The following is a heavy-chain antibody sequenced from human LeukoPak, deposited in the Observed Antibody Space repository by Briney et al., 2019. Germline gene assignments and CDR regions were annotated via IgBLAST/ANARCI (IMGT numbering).Heavy chain of an antibody. V-gene: IGHV1-18*01. CDR3: AKGSSGWSRDY. CDR2: INTYSGNT. Sequence: ASVKVSCKASGYTFTSYGISWVRQAPGQGLEWMGWINTYSGNTNYAQKLQGRVTMTTDTSTSTAYMELRSLRSDDTAVYYCAKGSSGWSRDYWGQGTLVTVSS. J-gene: IGHJ4*02. D-gene: IGHD6-19*01. CDR1: GYTFTSYG.